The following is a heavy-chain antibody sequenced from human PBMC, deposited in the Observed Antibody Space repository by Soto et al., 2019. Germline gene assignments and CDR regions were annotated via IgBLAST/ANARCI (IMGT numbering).Heavy chain of an antibody. V-gene: IGHV1-18*01. Sequence: ASVKVSCTASGYTFTSYGISWVRQAPGQGLEWMGWISAYNGNTNYAQKLQGRVTMTTDTSTSTAYMELRSLRSDDTAVYYCARDRRGLGSGRYGITWFDPRGQGTLVTVSS. CDR1: GYTFTSYG. D-gene: IGHD6-13*01. J-gene: IGHJ5*02. CDR2: ISAYNGNT. CDR3: ARDRRGLGSGRYGITWFDP.